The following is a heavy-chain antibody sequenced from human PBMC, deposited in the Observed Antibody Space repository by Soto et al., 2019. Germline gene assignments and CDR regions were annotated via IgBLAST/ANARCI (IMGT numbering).Heavy chain of an antibody. Sequence: GGSLRLSCAASGFTFSSYGMHWFRQAPGKGLEWVAVISYDGSNKYYADSVKGRFTISRDNSKNTLYLQMNSLRAEDTAVYYCAKDLYVGYDILTGYFNVWGKGTTVTVSS. CDR3: AKDLYVGYDILTGYFNV. V-gene: IGHV3-30*18. J-gene: IGHJ6*04. D-gene: IGHD3-9*01. CDR2: ISYDGSNK. CDR1: GFTFSSYG.